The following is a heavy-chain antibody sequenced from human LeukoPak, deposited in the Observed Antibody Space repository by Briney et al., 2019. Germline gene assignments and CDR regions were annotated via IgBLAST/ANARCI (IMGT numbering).Heavy chain of an antibody. D-gene: IGHD2-2*01. CDR3: ARDVTGSSAFDY. V-gene: IGHV1-69*05. Sequence: SVKVSCKASVGTFSSYAISWVRQAPGQGLEWMGRIIPIFGTANYAQKFQGTVTITTDKSTSTAYMELSSLRSEDTAVYYCARDVTGSSAFDYWGQGTLVTVSS. CDR1: VGTFSSYA. J-gene: IGHJ4*02. CDR2: IIPIFGTA.